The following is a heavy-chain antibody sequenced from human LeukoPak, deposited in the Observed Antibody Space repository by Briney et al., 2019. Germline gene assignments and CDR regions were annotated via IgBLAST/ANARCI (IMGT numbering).Heavy chain of an antibody. Sequence: KPSETLSLTCTVSGYSISSDYYWSWIRQPPGKGLEWIGYIYYSGSTYYNPSLKSRVTISVDTSKNQFSLKLSSVTAADTAVYYCAREAHEFGELFSFDYWGQGTLVTVSS. CDR2: IYYSGST. J-gene: IGHJ4*02. CDR1: GYSISSDYY. V-gene: IGHV4-30-4*01. CDR3: AREAHEFGELFSFDY. D-gene: IGHD3-10*01.